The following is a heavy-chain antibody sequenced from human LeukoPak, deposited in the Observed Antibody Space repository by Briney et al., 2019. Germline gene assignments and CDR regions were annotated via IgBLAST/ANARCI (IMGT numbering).Heavy chain of an antibody. D-gene: IGHD1-26*01. CDR1: GGSISYFY. J-gene: IGHJ6*03. Sequence: SETLSLTCTVSGGSISYFYWSWIRQPAGKGLEWIGRIYTSGSTNYNPSLKSRVTISVDTSKKQFSLKLSSVTAADTAVYYCARVRGSSGSYEYYHYMDVWGKGTTVTISS. V-gene: IGHV4-4*07. CDR3: ARVRGSSGSYEYYHYMDV. CDR2: IYTSGST.